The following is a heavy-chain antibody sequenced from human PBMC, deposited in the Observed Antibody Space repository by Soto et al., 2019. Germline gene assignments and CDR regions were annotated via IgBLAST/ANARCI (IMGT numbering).Heavy chain of an antibody. CDR2: IFPDSGNT. CDR3: ARDGGRDGYTYALDY. V-gene: IGHV1-3*05. J-gene: IGHJ4*02. CDR1: GYTFINYV. Sequence: QVQLVQSGAEEKNPGASMKVSCKASGYTFINYVIHWVRQAPGQRLEWMGWIFPDSGNTRSSQRFQGRVTITRDVSANTAYMDLSSLRSEDTAVYFCARDGGRDGYTYALDYWGQGTLVSVSS. D-gene: IGHD3-16*01.